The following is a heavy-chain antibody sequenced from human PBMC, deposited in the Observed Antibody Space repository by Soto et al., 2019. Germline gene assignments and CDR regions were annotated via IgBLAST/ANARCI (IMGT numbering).Heavy chain of an antibody. V-gene: IGHV3-33*01. CDR3: ARDTAMVILSSGYYYMDV. Sequence: GGSLRLSCAASGFTFSSYGMHWVRQAPGKGLEWVAVIWYDGSNKYYADSVKGRFTISRDNSKNTLYLQMNSLRAEDTAVYYCARDTAMVILSSGYYYMDVWGKGTTVTVSS. CDR2: IWYDGSNK. J-gene: IGHJ6*03. D-gene: IGHD5-18*01. CDR1: GFTFSSYG.